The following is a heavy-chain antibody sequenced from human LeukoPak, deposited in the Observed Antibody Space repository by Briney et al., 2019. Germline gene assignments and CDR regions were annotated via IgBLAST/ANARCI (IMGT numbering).Heavy chain of an antibody. CDR3: AARSDSNRGPYDY. CDR1: GFTFNSYG. J-gene: IGHJ4*02. Sequence: GGSLRLSCAASGFTFNSYGMHWVRQAPGKGLEGVAVIWYDGSNKYYADSVRGRFTISRDNSKNTLYLQMNSLRAEDTAVYYCAARSDSNRGPYDYWGQGTLVTVSS. D-gene: IGHD1/OR15-1a*01. CDR2: IWYDGSNK. V-gene: IGHV3-33*01.